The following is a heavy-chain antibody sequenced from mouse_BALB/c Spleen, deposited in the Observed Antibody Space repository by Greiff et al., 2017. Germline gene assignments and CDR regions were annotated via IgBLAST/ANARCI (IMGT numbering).Heavy chain of an antibody. CDR1: GFTFSSYT. Sequence: EVQRVESGGGLVQPGGSLKLSCAASGFTFSSYTMSWVRQTPEKRLEWVAYISNGGGSTYYPDTVKGRFTISRDNAKNTLYLQMSSLKSEDTAMYYCARHFAYWGQGTLVTVSA. CDR3: ARHFAY. J-gene: IGHJ3*01. CDR2: ISNGGGST. V-gene: IGHV5-12-2*01.